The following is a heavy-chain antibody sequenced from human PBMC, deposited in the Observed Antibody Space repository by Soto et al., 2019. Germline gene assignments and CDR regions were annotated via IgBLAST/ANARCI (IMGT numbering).Heavy chain of an antibody. CDR3: AKTKGLRGAFDI. CDR1: GGSISSYY. Sequence: PSETLSLTCTVSGGSISSYYWSWIRQPPGKGLEWIGYIYYSGSTNYNPSLKSRVTISVDTSKNQFSLKLSSVTAADTAVYYCAKTKGLRGAFDIWGQVTMVTVSS. V-gene: IGHV4-59*01. D-gene: IGHD4-17*01. J-gene: IGHJ3*02. CDR2: IYYSGST.